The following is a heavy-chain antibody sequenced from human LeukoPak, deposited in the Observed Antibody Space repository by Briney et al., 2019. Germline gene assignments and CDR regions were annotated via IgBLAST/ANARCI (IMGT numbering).Heavy chain of an antibody. CDR2: INSDGSST. D-gene: IGHD1-26*01. CDR3: AGALSGSYYREYFHH. J-gene: IGHJ1*01. CDR1: GFTFSSYW. V-gene: IGHV3-74*01. Sequence: PGGSLRLSCAASGFTFSSYWMHWVRQVPGKGLVWVSRINSDGSSTIYADSVKGRFTISRDNAKNTLYMQMNSLRAEDTAVYYCAGALSGSYYREYFHHWGQGTLVTVSS.